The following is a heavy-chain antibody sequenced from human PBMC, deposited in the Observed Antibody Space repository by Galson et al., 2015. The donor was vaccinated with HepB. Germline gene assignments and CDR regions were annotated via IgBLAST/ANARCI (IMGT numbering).Heavy chain of an antibody. CDR2: ISWNSDSI. D-gene: IGHD5-12*01. CDR1: GFTFNDYA. J-gene: IGHJ4*02. CDR3: AKDLTRGYSGYIFPGDY. Sequence: SLRLSCAASGFTFNDYAMHWVRQVPGKGLEWVSGISWNSDSIGYAGSVKGRFIISRDNVKNSLFLQMNSLRPEDTALYYCAKDLTRGYSGYIFPGDYWGQGTLVTVSS. V-gene: IGHV3-9*01.